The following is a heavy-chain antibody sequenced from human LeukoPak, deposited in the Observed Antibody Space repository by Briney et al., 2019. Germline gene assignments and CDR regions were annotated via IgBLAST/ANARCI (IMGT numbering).Heavy chain of an antibody. CDR1: GFTVSSNY. J-gene: IGHJ4*02. Sequence: GGSLRLSFAALGFTVSSNYMSWVRQAPGKGLEWVSVIYSSGATYYADSVKGRFTISRDNSKNTVFLQMNSLRAEDTAVYHCARDALGRGSSYLTGDQWGQGTLVTVSA. CDR2: IYSSGAT. V-gene: IGHV3-66*01. CDR3: ARDALGRGSSYLTGDQ. D-gene: IGHD5-18*01.